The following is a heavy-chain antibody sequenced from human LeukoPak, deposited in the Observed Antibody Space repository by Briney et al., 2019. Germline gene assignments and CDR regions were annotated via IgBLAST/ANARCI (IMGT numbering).Heavy chain of an antibody. CDR2: IYYSGST. J-gene: IGHJ4*02. Sequence: PSETLSLTCTVSGGSISSYYWSWIRQPPGKGLEWIGYIYYSGSTNYNPSLKSRVTISVDTSKNQFSLKLGSVTAADTAVYYCARVRARGIAAQSYFDYWGQGTLVTVSS. CDR1: GGSISSYY. CDR3: ARVRARGIAAQSYFDY. D-gene: IGHD6-25*01. V-gene: IGHV4-59*01.